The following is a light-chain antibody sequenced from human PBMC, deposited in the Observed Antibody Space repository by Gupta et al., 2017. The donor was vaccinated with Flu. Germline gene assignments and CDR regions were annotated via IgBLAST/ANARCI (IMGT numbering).Light chain of an antibody. Sequence: GLVPKLLIYEVIRRPSWVSDRFSGSKSGNTASLTIPGLQAEDEADYYCAAYTRNTTPYVFGTGTTVIVL. CDR2: EVI. V-gene: IGLV2-18*02. CDR3: AAYTRNTTPYV. J-gene: IGLJ1*01.